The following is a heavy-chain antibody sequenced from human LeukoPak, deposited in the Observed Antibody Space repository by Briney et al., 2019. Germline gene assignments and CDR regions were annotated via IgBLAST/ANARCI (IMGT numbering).Heavy chain of an antibody. D-gene: IGHD3-22*01. CDR1: GYTFTSYD. CDR3: ARGSGYYYYFDY. Sequence: ASVKVSCKASGYTFTSYDINWVRQATGQGLEWMGWMNPNSGNTGYAQKFQGRVTMTRNTSISTAYMELSSLRSEDTAVYYCARGSGYYYYFDYWGQGTLVTVSS. CDR2: MNPNSGNT. J-gene: IGHJ4*02. V-gene: IGHV1-8*01.